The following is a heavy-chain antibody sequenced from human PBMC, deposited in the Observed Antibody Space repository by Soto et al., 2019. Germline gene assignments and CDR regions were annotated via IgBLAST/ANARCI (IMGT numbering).Heavy chain of an antibody. Sequence: GGSLRLSCAASGFTFSSYSMNWVRQAPGKGLEWVSSISSSSSYIYYADSVKGRFTISRDNAKNSLYLQMNSLRAEDTAVYYCARDSSPPSFGELLPDYYYGMDVWGQGTTVTVSS. CDR1: GFTFSSYS. D-gene: IGHD3-10*01. J-gene: IGHJ6*02. CDR2: ISSSSSYI. V-gene: IGHV3-21*01. CDR3: ARDSSPPSFGELLPDYYYGMDV.